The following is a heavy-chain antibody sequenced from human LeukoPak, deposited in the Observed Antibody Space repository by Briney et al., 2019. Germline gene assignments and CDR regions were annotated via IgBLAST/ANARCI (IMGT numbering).Heavy chain of an antibody. CDR2: IYYSGST. D-gene: IGHD5-12*01. V-gene: IGHV4-59*08. Sequence: SETLSLTCTVSGGSISSYYWSWIRQPPGKGLEWIGYIYYSGSTNYNPSLKSRVTFSVDTSKEQFSLKLNSVTAADTAMYYCARRGYSGLAMDVWGQGTTVTVS. CDR3: ARRGYSGLAMDV. J-gene: IGHJ6*02. CDR1: GGSISSYY.